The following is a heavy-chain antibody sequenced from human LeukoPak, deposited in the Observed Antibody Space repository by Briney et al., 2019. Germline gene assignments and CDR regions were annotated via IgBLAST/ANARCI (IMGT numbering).Heavy chain of an antibody. V-gene: IGHV3-64*02. J-gene: IGHJ4*02. Sequence: GGSLRLSCAASGFFSMHWVRQSPGRGLEYVSAINYKGGTTYYADSVKGRFTISRDNSKNTLYLQMASLRGEDMAVYYCARVVDTAMVQSPDFGSGYFDYWGQGTLVTVSS. CDR1: GFFS. CDR2: INYKGGTT. D-gene: IGHD5-18*01. CDR3: ARVVDTAMVQSPDFGSGYFDY.